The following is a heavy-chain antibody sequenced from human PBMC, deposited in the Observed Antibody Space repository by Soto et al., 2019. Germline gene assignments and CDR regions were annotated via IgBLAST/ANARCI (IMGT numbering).Heavy chain of an antibody. CDR3: AKDRYSIVAGSDFDF. V-gene: IGHV3-23*01. J-gene: IGHJ4*02. D-gene: IGHD6-19*01. CDR1: GFTFSSYA. CDR2: ISGSGGST. Sequence: PGGSLRLSCAAPGFTFSSYALSWVRQAPGKGLEWVSAISGSGGSTYYADSVKGRFTISRDNSKNTLYLQMNSLRAEDTAVYYCAKDRYSIVAGSDFDFWGQGTQVTVSS.